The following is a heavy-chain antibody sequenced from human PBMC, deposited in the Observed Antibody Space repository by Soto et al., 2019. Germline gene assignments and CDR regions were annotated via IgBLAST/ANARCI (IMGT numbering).Heavy chain of an antibody. CDR1: GYTLTELS. Sequence: ASVKVSCKVSGYTLTELSMHWVRQAPGKGLEWMGGFDPEDGETIYAQKFQGRVTMTEDTSTDTAYMELSSLRSEDTAVYYCATEGWNPEQARQWYYFDYWGQGTLVTVSS. J-gene: IGHJ4*02. CDR2: FDPEDGET. D-gene: IGHD2-15*01. CDR3: ATEGWNPEQARQWYYFDY. V-gene: IGHV1-24*01.